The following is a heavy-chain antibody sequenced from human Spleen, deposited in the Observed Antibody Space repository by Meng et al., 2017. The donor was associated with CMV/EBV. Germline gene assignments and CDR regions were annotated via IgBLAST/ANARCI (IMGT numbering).Heavy chain of an antibody. CDR1: GFTFSSYA. J-gene: IGHJ6*02. V-gene: IGHV3-23*03. Sequence: GGSLRLSCAASGFTFSSYAMSWVRQAPGKGLEWVSVIYSGGSSTYYADSVKGRFTISRDNSKNTLYLQMNSLKTEDTAVYYCTTYRVVGAAVDGYYYYYGMDVWGQGTTVTVSS. CDR2: IYSGGSST. CDR3: TTYRVVGAAVDGYYYYYGMDV. D-gene: IGHD2-15*01.